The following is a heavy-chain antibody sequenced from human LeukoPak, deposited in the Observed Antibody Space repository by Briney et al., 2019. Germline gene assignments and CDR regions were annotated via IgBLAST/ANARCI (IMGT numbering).Heavy chain of an antibody. J-gene: IGHJ3*02. CDR2: ISGSGDST. Sequence: GGSRRLSCVASGFTFSSFAMSWVRQAPGKGLEWVSAISGSGDSTFYADSVKGRFTISRDNAKNSLYLQMNSLRAEDTAVYYCARHSGSQGYAFDIWGQGTMVTVSS. CDR3: ARHSGSQGYAFDI. V-gene: IGHV3-23*01. CDR1: GFTFSSFA. D-gene: IGHD1-26*01.